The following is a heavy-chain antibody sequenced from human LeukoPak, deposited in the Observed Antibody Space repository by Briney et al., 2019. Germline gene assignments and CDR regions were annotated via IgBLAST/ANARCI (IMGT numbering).Heavy chain of an antibody. CDR2: IKSKTDGGTT. V-gene: IGHV3-15*01. CDR1: GFTLSNAW. Sequence: PGGSLRLSCAASGFTLSNAWMSWVRQAPGKGLEWVGRIKSKTDGGTTDYAAPVKGRFTISRDDSKNTLYLQMNSLKTEDTAVYYCTTDAPSLQSGYWGQGTLVTVSS. CDR3: TTDAPSLQSGY. J-gene: IGHJ4*02. D-gene: IGHD3-10*01.